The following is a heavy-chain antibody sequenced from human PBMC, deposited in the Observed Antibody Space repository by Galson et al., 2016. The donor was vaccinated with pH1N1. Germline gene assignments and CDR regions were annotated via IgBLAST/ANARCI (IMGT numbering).Heavy chain of an antibody. CDR1: GYTFTGYY. V-gene: IGHV1-2*02. CDR2: INPNSGGT. Sequence: CKASGYTFTGYYMHWVRQAPGQGLEWMGWINPNSGGTNYAQKFQGRVTMTRDTSISTAYMELSRLRSDDTAVYYCARGIDFGELGAWFDPWGQGTLVTVSS. CDR3: ARGIDFGELGAWFDP. J-gene: IGHJ5*02. D-gene: IGHD3-10*01.